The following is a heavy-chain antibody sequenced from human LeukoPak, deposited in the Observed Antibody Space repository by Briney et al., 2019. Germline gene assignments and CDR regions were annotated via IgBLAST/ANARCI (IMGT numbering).Heavy chain of an antibody. CDR2: IWYEGSNK. D-gene: IGHD3-16*01. V-gene: IGHV3-33*06. CDR1: GFTFSSHG. J-gene: IGHJ4*02. CDR3: AKGLYDYVSSLDY. Sequence: PGRSLRLSCVASGFTFSSHGMRWVRQAPGGGLEWVAVIWYEGSNKYYADSVKGRFTIFRDNPKNTLYLQMDSLGAGDTAVYYCAKGLYDYVSSLDYWGQGTLVTVSS.